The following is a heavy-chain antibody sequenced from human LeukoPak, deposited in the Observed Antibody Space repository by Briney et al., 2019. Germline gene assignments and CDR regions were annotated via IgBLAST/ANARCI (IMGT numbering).Heavy chain of an antibody. Sequence: PGRSLRLSCVGSGFTFSSYGMHWVRQTPGKGLEWVAVIWYDGSHKYYADSVKGRFTISRDNSKSTLYLQMNSLRAEDTAVYYCARDRGVFSLPQIAPGYNWFDPWGREPWSPSPQ. CDR2: IWYDGSHK. D-gene: IGHD6-13*01. CDR1: GFTFSSYG. CDR3: ARDRGVFSLPQIAPGYNWFDP. J-gene: IGHJ5*02. V-gene: IGHV3-33*01.